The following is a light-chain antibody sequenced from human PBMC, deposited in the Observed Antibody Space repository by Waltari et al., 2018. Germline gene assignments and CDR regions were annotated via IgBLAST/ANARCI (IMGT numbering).Light chain of an antibody. V-gene: IGLV2-11*01. CDR3: SSYAGSDTFI. Sequence: QAALTQPPSVSGSPGQSVTISCTGTSSDIGSYNYVSWYQHHPGKVPKLMIYDVTKRPSGVSDRFSGSKSGNTASLTISGLQAEDETDYYCSSYAGSDTFIFGAGTRLTVL. J-gene: IGLJ1*01. CDR2: DVT. CDR1: SSDIGSYNY.